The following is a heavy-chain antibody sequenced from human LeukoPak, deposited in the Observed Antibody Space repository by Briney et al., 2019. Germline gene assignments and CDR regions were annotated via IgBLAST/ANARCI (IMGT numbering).Heavy chain of an antibody. J-gene: IGHJ4*02. CDR3: ARERSGCPDY. CDR2: IKQDGSEK. Sequence: PGGSLRLSCAASGFTFSIYWMSWVRQAPGKGLEWVANIKQDGSEKYYVDSMKGRFTISRDNAKNSLYLQMNSLRAEDTAVYYCARERSGCPDYWGQGTLVTVSS. CDR1: GFTFSIYW. D-gene: IGHD6-19*01. V-gene: IGHV3-7*01.